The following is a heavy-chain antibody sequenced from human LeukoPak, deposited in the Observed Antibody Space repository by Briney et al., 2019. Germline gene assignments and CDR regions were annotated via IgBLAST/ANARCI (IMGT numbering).Heavy chain of an antibody. Sequence: GGSLRLSCAASGLTFSSYGMHWVRQAPGKGLEWVGSICYDGGNKYSADSVKGRFTISRDNSKNTLYLQMNSLRAEDTAVYHWARWQYYDSSGYYPDALDIWGQGTMVTVSS. CDR1: GLTFSSYG. V-gene: IGHV3-33*01. CDR3: ARWQYYDSSGYYPDALDI. J-gene: IGHJ3*02. CDR2: ICYDGGNK. D-gene: IGHD3-22*01.